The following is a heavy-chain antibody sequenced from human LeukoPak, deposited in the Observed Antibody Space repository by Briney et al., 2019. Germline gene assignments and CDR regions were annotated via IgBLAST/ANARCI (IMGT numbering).Heavy chain of an antibody. CDR3: AKLHYDSSGYYSTDFDY. CDR1: GFTFSSDG. V-gene: IGHV3-30*02. J-gene: IGHJ4*02. D-gene: IGHD3-22*01. CDR2: IRYDVSNK. Sequence: PGGSLRLSCAASGFTFSSDGMHWVRQAPGKGLEWVAFIRYDVSNKYYADSVKGRFTISRDNSKNTLYLQMNSLSAEDTAVYYCAKLHYDSSGYYSTDFDYWGQGTLVTVSS.